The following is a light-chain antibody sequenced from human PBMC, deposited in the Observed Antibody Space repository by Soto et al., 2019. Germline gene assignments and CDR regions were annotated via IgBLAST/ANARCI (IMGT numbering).Light chain of an antibody. Sequence: QSVLTQSPSASASLGASVNLTCTLSSGHSSYAIAWHQQQPEKGPRYLMKVNSDGSHSKGDGIPDRFSGSSSGAERYLTIPSLQSEDEADYYCQTWGTGVLVFGGGTQLTVL. CDR2: VNSDGSH. CDR3: QTWGTGVLV. V-gene: IGLV4-69*01. CDR1: SGHSSYA. J-gene: IGLJ2*01.